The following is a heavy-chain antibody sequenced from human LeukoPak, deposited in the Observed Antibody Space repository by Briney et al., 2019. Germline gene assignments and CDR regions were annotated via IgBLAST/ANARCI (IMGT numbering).Heavy chain of an antibody. Sequence: PGGSLRLSCAASGFTLSSYWMTWVGQAPGKGLEGVADIREDGGEIYYVDSVKEGFTIPRHNPNTSLYLQMNSLRAEDTAVYYCARESGGSRNFDYWGQGTLVTVSS. V-gene: IGHV3-7*01. CDR3: ARESGGSRNFDY. CDR1: GFTLSSYW. CDR2: IREDGGEI. D-gene: IGHD2-15*01. J-gene: IGHJ4*02.